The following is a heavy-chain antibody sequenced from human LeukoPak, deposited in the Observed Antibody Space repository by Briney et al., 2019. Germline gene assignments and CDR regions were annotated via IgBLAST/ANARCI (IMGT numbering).Heavy chain of an antibody. CDR2: INPSGGST. CDR3: VREGGSGWYSGWFDP. CDR1: GYTFTTYY. D-gene: IGHD6-19*01. Sequence: GASVKVSCKASGYTFTTYYMHWVRQAPGQGLEWMGIINPSGGSTSYAQKFQGRVTMTRDMSTSTVYMELNSLRSEDTAVYYCVREGGSGWYSGWFDPWGQGTLVTVSS. J-gene: IGHJ5*02. V-gene: IGHV1-46*01.